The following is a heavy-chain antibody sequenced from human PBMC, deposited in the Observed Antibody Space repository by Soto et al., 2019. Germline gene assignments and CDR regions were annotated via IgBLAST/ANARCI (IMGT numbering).Heavy chain of an antibody. CDR3: ARSGGGSNIAGVLLDP. J-gene: IGHJ5*02. CDR2: INPQNGDT. Sequence: QVQVVQSGAEVKKPGASVQVSCKTSGYFFNDYHMHWVRKAPGQGLERMGWINPQNGDTNYAQQLQDRVTMTRDTAISTVYSELSRLPAAEPAVEYCARSGGGSNIAGVLLDPWGQGTLVTVSS. D-gene: IGHD2-2*01. CDR1: GYFFNDYH. V-gene: IGHV1-2*02.